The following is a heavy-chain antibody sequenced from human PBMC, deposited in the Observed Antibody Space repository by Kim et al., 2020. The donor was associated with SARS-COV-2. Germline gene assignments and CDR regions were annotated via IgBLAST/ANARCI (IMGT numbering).Heavy chain of an antibody. J-gene: IGHJ4*02. CDR2: INPNSGGT. Sequence: ASVKVSCKASGYTFTGYYMHWVRQAPGQGLEWMGRINPNSGGTNYAQKFQGRVTMTRDTSISTAYMELSRLRSDDTAVYYCAREGVLRFLEWIYDYWGQGTLVTVSS. CDR1: GYTFTGYY. CDR3: AREGVLRFLEWIYDY. D-gene: IGHD3-3*01. V-gene: IGHV1-2*06.